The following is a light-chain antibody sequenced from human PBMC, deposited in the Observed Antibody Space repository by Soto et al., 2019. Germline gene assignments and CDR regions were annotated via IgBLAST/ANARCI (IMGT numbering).Light chain of an antibody. Sequence: EIVLTQSPGTLSLSPGERATLSCRASQSVSSSYLAWYQQKPGQAPRLLIYGASNRATGIPARFSGTGSGTEFTLTISSLQSEDLALYYCQQYNDWPLTFGQGTKVDIK. J-gene: IGKJ1*01. CDR2: GAS. CDR3: QQYNDWPLT. CDR1: QSVSSSY. V-gene: IGKV3D-15*01.